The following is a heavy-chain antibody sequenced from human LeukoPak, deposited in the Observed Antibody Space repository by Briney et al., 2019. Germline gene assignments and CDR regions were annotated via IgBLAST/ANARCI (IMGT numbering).Heavy chain of an antibody. CDR2: ISAYNGNT. D-gene: IGHD1-7*01. J-gene: IGHJ6*02. V-gene: IGHV1-18*01. Sequence: ASVKVSCKASGYTFTSYGISWVRQAPGQGLEWMGWISAYNGNTNYAQKLQGRVTMTTDTSTSTAYMELRSLRSDDTAVYYCAREAGTTEYYYYYGMDVWGQGTTVTVSS. CDR1: GYTFTSYG. CDR3: AREAGTTEYYYYYGMDV.